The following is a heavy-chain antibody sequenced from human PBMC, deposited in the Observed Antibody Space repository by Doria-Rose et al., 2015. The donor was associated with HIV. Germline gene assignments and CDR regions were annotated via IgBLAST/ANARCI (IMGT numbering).Heavy chain of an antibody. V-gene: IGHV2-26*01. D-gene: IGHD6-13*01. Sequence: SGPVLVKPTETLTLTCTVSGVSLSSPGMGVSWIRQPPGKALEWLVKIFSDDERSYKTSLKSRLTISRGTSKSQVVLTMTDMDPVDTATYYCARIKSSRWYHKYYFDFWGQGTLVIVSA. CDR2: IFSDDER. CDR1: GVSLSSPGMG. CDR3: ARIKSSRWYHKYYFDF. J-gene: IGHJ4*02.